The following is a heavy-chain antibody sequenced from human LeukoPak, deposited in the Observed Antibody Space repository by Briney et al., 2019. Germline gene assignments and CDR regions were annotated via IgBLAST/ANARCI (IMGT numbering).Heavy chain of an antibody. V-gene: IGHV3-23*01. CDR1: GFTFSTYA. CDR2: ISGTGGST. Sequence: PGGSLRLSCAASGFTFSTYAMNWVRQAPGKGLEWVSSISGTGGSTYYTDSVKGRFTISRDNSKNTLYLQMNSLRAEDTAVYYCAKDRALYYFDYWGQGTLVTVSS. J-gene: IGHJ4*02. CDR3: AKDRALYYFDY.